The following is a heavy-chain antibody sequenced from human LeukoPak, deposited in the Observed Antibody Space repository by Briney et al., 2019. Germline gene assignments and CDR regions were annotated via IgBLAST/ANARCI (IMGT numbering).Heavy chain of an antibody. D-gene: IGHD3-10*01. CDR1: GLTISSYS. CDR2: ISSSSSTI. Sequence: GGSLRLSCAASGLTISSYSMNWVRQAPGKGLQWVSYISSSSSTIYYADSVKGRFTISRDNAKNSLYLQMNSLRAEDTAVYYCARALWFGETFPAYWGQGTLATVSS. CDR3: ARALWFGETFPAY. V-gene: IGHV3-48*01. J-gene: IGHJ4*02.